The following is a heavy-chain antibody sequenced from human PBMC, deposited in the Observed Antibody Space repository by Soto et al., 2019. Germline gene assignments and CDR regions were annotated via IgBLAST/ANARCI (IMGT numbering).Heavy chain of an antibody. D-gene: IGHD2-8*02. J-gene: IGHJ4*02. CDR3: VKDRSDTWSFDY. V-gene: IGHV3-30*18. CDR2: VTHDGSLY. CDR1: GFTFSSCA. Sequence: QVQLVESGGGVVQPGRSLRLSCVASGFTFSSCAMQWVRQVPRKGLEWLAVVTHDGSLYPYADSVKGRFSISRDNSRKTLYLQMNSLRPEDTAVYYCVKDRSDTWSFDYWGQGTLVTVSS.